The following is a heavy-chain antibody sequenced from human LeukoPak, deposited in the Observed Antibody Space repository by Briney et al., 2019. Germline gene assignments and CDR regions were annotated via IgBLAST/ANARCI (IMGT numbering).Heavy chain of an antibody. CDR3: ARQGYSSSRDF. CDR2: IYPDDSDT. V-gene: IGHV5-51*01. Sequence: GESLKISCKGSEYSFTRYWIGWVRQLPGKGLEWMGIIYPDDSDTRYSPSFQGQVTISADKSINTAYLQWRSLKASDTAIYYCARQGYSSSRDFWGQGTLVTVSS. D-gene: IGHD6-13*01. J-gene: IGHJ4*02. CDR1: EYSFTRYW.